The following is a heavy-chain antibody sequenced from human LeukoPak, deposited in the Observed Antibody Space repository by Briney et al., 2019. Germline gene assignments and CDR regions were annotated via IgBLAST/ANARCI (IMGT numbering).Heavy chain of an antibody. V-gene: IGHV4-4*07. J-gene: IGHJ5*02. Sequence: PSETLSLTCTVSAGSISTFYWSWIRHPAGKGLEWLWRIYTPESTNYNPSHKSRGTMTVNTSKNQFTVKLSSVTAADAAVYYCARGGLPRESWFDPWGQGTLVTVSS. CDR1: AGSISTFY. D-gene: IGHD1-26*01. CDR3: ARGGLPRESWFDP. CDR2: IYTPEST.